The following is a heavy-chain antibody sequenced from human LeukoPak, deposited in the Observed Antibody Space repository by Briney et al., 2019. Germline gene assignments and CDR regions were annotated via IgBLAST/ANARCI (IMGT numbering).Heavy chain of an antibody. CDR2: IGTAGDT. J-gene: IGHJ5*02. CDR1: GFTFSSYD. Sequence: GGSLRLSCAASGFTFSSYDMHWVRQATGKGLEWVSAIGTAGDTYYPGSVKGRFTISRENAKNSLYLQMNSLGAEDTAVYYCARVYCSGGSCQNWFDPWGQGTLVTVSS. CDR3: ARVYCSGGSCQNWFDP. V-gene: IGHV3-13*01. D-gene: IGHD2-15*01.